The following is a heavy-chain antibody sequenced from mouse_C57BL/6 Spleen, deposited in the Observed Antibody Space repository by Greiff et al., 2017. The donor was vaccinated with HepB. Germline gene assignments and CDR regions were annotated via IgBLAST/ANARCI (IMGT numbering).Heavy chain of an antibody. CDR2: IYPGSGST. CDR3: ARCAFYDYDALYYFDY. J-gene: IGHJ2*01. CDR1: GYTFTSYW. V-gene: IGHV1-55*01. D-gene: IGHD2-4*01. Sequence: QVQLQQPGAELVKPGASVKMSCKASGYTFTSYWITWVKQRPGQGLEWIGDIYPGSGSTNYNEKFKSKATLTVDTSSSTAYMQLSSLTSEDSAVYYCARCAFYDYDALYYFDYWGQGTTLTVSS.